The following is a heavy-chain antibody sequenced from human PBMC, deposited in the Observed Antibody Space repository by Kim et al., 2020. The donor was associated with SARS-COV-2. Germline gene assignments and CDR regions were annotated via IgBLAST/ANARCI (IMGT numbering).Heavy chain of an antibody. D-gene: IGHD5-18*01. CDR3: ARGRRRYGGYSYGPRGYYFDY. CDR1: GGSFSGYY. CDR2: INHSGST. J-gene: IGHJ4*02. V-gene: IGHV4-34*01. Sequence: SETLSLTCAVYGGSFSGYYWSWIRQPPGKGLEWIGEINHSGSTNYNPSLKSRVTISVDTSKNQFSLKLSSVTAADTAVYYCARGRRRYGGYSYGPRGYYFDYWGQGTLVTVSS.